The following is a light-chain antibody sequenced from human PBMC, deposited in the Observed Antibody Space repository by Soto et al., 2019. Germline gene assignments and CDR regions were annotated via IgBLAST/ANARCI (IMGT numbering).Light chain of an antibody. CDR1: SSNIGAGFV. CDR2: GDT. Sequence: QLVLTQPPSVSGAPGQRVTISCTGSSSNIGAGFVVHWYQHLPGTAPKLLIYGDTNRPSGVPDRFSGSRSGTSASLTITGLQAEDEADYYCQSYGSSLSVLYVFGTGTKLTVL. V-gene: IGLV1-40*01. CDR3: QSYGSSLSVLYV. J-gene: IGLJ1*01.